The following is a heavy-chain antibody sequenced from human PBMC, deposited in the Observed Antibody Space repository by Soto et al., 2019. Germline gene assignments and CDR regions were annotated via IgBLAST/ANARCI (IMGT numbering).Heavy chain of an antibody. CDR3: ASRFGELRYPLVY. D-gene: IGHD3-10*01. J-gene: IGHJ4*02. Sequence: SETLSLTCTVSGGSISSGGYYWSWIRQPPGKGLEWIGSIYHSGSTYYNPSLKSRVTISVDTSKNQFSLKLSSVTAADTAVYYCASRFGELRYPLVYWGQGTLVTVPQ. CDR2: IYHSGST. V-gene: IGHV4-39*07. CDR1: GGSISSGGYY.